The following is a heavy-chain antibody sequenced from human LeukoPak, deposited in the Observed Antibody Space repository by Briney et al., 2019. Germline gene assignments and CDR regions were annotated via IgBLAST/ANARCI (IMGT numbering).Heavy chain of an antibody. J-gene: IGHJ4*02. D-gene: IGHD3-10*01. CDR2: ISRSSEYI. CDR3: ARPMEGFSGSGRWFFDY. Sequence: GGSLRLSCAASGFSFSTYSMNWVRQAPGKGLEWVSSISRSSEYIHYADSMKGRFTISRDNAKNSLYLQMNSLRVEDTAVYYCARPMEGFSGSGRWFFDYWGQGTLVTVSS. CDR1: GFSFSTYS. V-gene: IGHV3-21*01.